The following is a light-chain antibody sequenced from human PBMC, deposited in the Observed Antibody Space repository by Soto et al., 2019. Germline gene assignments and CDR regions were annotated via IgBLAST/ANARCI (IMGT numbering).Light chain of an antibody. J-gene: IGKJ5*01. CDR3: QQYGSSIT. V-gene: IGKV3-20*01. Sequence: KVWTRAAGAMSLAPWERATLSCRASKSVSSYLAWYQQKSGQAPRLLIYGASSRASGIPDRFSGSGSGTDFTLPISRVEPEDFAVYYCQQYGSSITFGQGNDWRL. CDR2: GAS. CDR1: KSVSSY.